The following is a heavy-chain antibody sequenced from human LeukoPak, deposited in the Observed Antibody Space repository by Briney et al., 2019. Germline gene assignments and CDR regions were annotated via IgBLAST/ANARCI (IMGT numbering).Heavy chain of an antibody. CDR3: ARDRRAFGVVIGIDY. CDR1: GGSISSYY. CDR2: IYYSGST. J-gene: IGHJ4*02. V-gene: IGHV4-59*12. Sequence: SETLSLTCTVSGGSISSYYWSWIRQPPGKGLEWIGYIYYSGSTNYNPSLKSRVTISVGTSKNQFSLKLSSVAAADTAVYYCARDRRAFGVVIGIDYWGQGTLVTVSS. D-gene: IGHD3-3*01.